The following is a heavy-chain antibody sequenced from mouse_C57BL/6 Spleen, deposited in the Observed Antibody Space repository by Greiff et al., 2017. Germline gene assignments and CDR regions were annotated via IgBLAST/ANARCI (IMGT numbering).Heavy chain of an antibody. CDR1: GYTFTSYW. J-gene: IGHJ3*01. CDR3: EREGSNPFAY. CDR2: IHPNSGST. Sequence: QVQLQQPGAELVKPGASVKLSCKASGYTFTSYWMHWVKLRPGQGLEWIGMIHPNSGSTNYNEKFKSKATLTIDKASSTAYMQLSSLTSEDSAVYYCEREGSNPFAYWGQGTLVTVSA. D-gene: IGHD2-5*01. V-gene: IGHV1-64*01.